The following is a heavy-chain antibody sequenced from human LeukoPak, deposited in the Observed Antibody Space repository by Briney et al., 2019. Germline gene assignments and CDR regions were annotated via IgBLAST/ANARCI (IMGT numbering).Heavy chain of an antibody. CDR1: GGSFSGYY. CDR3: ARDSSSWSYNWFDP. V-gene: IGHV4-34*01. J-gene: IGHJ5*02. Sequence: MPSETLSLTCAVYGGSFSGYYWSWIRQPPGKGLEWIGEINHSGSTNYNPSLKSRVTISVDTSKNQFSLKLSSVTAADTAVYYCARDSSSWSYNWFDPWGQGTLVTVSS. CDR2: INHSGST. D-gene: IGHD6-13*01.